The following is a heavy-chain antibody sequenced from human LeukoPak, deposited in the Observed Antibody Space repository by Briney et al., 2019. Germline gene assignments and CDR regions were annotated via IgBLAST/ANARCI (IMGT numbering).Heavy chain of an antibody. D-gene: IGHD3-3*01. CDR3: ARGGGFWSGYYQLRKNWFDP. Sequence: SETLSLTCTVSGGSISSGGYYWSWIRQHPGKGLEWIGYIYYSGSTYYNPSLKSRVTISVDTSKNQFSLKLSSVTAADTAVYYCARGGGFWSGYYQLRKNWFDPWGQGTLVTVSS. V-gene: IGHV4-31*03. CDR1: GGSISSGGYY. CDR2: IYYSGST. J-gene: IGHJ5*02.